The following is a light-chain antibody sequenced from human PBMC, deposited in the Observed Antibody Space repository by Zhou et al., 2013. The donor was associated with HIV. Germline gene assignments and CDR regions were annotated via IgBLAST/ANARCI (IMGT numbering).Light chain of an antibody. CDR1: QSLEHSDGREY. CDR3: MQATHLPRT. V-gene: IGKV2-24*01. J-gene: IGKJ1*01. CDR2: GAS. Sequence: IVLTQSPRILLVALGQSASISCTASQSLEHSDGREYVSWYHRSPGQPPRLLIEGASDRLTGVPDRFSGRGAGTKFTLEISRVEVEDVGFYYCMQATHLPRTFGQGTQVEIK.